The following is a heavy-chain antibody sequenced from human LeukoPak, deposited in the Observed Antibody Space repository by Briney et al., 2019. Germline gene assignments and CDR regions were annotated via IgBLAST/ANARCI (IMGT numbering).Heavy chain of an antibody. CDR2: IYYSGST. CDR3: ARHWAETTGPYASDF. D-gene: IGHD1-14*01. V-gene: IGHV4-59*01. Sequence: PSETLSLTCIVSGASISSYYWSWIRQPPGKGLEWIGYIYYSGSTNYNPSLKSRVTISVDTSKNHFSLKLTSVTAADTAVYYCARHWAETTGPYASDFWGQGTMVTVSS. CDR1: GASISSYY. J-gene: IGHJ3*01.